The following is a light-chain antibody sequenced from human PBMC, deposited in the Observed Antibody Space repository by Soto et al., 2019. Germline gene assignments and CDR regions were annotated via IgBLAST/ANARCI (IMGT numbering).Light chain of an antibody. J-gene: IGKJ1*01. CDR3: QQYYSTPPWT. CDR1: QSVLYSSNNKNY. V-gene: IGKV4-1*01. CDR2: WAS. Sequence: DIVMTQSPDSLAVSLGERATINCKSSQSVLYSSNNKNYLAWYQQKPGQPPKLLIYWASTRESGVPDRFSGSGSGTDLTLTISSLQAEDVAVYYCQQYYSTPPWTFDQGTKVEIK.